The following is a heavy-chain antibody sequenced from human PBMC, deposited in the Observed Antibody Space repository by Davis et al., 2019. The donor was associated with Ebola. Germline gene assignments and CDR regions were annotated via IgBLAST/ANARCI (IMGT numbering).Heavy chain of an antibody. Sequence: GGSLRLSCVASGFTLNNAWMSWVRQAPGKGLEWVGRIKSKTDGGTTEYAAPVKGRFAMSRDDSKNTLYLQMNSLKIDDTAVYYCTTLSTVTTMYFDLWGRGTLVTVSS. V-gene: IGHV3-15*01. CDR2: IKSKTDGGTT. CDR1: GFTLNNAW. J-gene: IGHJ2*01. D-gene: IGHD4-17*01. CDR3: TTLSTVTTMYFDL.